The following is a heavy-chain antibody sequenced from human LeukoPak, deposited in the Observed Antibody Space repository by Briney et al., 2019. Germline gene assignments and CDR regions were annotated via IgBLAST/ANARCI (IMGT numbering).Heavy chain of an antibody. J-gene: IGHJ5*02. V-gene: IGHV4-4*07. CDR1: GGSISSYY. CDR2: IYTSGST. Sequence: PSETLSLTCTVSGGSISSYYWSWIRQPAGKGPEWIGRIYTSGSTNYNPSLKSRVTMSVDTSKNQFSLKLSSVTAADTAVYYCASMTYSYGRINWFDPWGQGTLVTVSS. CDR3: ASMTYSYGRINWFDP. D-gene: IGHD5-18*01.